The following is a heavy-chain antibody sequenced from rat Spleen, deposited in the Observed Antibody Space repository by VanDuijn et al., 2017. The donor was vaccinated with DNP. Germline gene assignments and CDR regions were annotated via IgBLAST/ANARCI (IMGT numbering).Heavy chain of an antibody. CDR1: GYSISSSYR. CDR2: INSAGST. J-gene: IGHJ3*01. V-gene: IGHV3-3*01. D-gene: IGHD1-11*01. CDR3: ARGDYGGYSHWFDY. Sequence: EVQLQESGPGLVKPSQSLSLTCSVTGYSISSSYRWSWIRKFPGNKLEWMVYINSAGSTNYNPSLKSRISITRDTSKNRFFLQVDSVTTEDTATYYCARGDYGGYSHWFDYWGQGTLVTVSS.